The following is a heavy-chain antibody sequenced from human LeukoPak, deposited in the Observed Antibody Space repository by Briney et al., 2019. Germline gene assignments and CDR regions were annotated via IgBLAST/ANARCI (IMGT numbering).Heavy chain of an antibody. Sequence: PSETLSLTCTVSGGSISSSSYYWGWIRQPPGKGLEWIGSIYYSGSTYYNPSLKSRVTMSVDTSKSQFSLKLSSVTAADTAVYYCARGGDCNSPSCDGGGWFDPWGQGTLVTVSS. V-gene: IGHV4-39*07. J-gene: IGHJ5*02. D-gene: IGHD2-2*01. CDR3: ARGGDCNSPSCDGGGWFDP. CDR2: IYYSGST. CDR1: GGSISSSSYY.